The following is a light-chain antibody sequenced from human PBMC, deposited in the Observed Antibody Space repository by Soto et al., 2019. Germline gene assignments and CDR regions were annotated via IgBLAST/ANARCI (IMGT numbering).Light chain of an antibody. CDR2: RAS. CDR1: QSVSSSS. Sequence: EIVLTQSPGTLSLSPGERATLSCRASQSVSSSSLAWYQQKPGQAPRLLIYRASSRATGIPDRFSGSGSGTDFTLTISRLEPEDFAVSYCQRYDSSPLMYTFGQGTKVEIK. CDR3: QRYDSSPLMYT. V-gene: IGKV3-20*01. J-gene: IGKJ2*01.